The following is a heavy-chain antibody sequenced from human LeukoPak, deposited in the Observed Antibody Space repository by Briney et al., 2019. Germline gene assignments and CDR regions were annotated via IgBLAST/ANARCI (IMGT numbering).Heavy chain of an antibody. D-gene: IGHD2-15*01. CDR2: IYYSGST. J-gene: IGHJ6*03. V-gene: IGHV4-39*07. CDR3: ARAAYYYYYMDV. CDR1: GGSISSSSYY. Sequence: SETLSLTCTVSGGSISSSSYYWGWIRQPPGKGLEWIGSIYYSGSTYYNPSLKSRVTISVDTSKNQFSLKLSSVTAADAAVYYCARAAYYYYYMDVWGKGTTVTVSS.